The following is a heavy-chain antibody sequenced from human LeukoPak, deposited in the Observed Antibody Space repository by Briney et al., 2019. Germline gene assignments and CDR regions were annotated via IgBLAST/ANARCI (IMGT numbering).Heavy chain of an antibody. V-gene: IGHV3-43*02. CDR2: ISGDGGST. CDR3: AKDTGNYDLYLQH. J-gene: IGHJ1*01. Sequence: GGSLRLSCAASGFTSDDYAMHWVRQAPGKGLEWVSLISGDGGSTYYADSVKGRFTISRDKNSLYLQMNSLRTENTALYYCAKDTGNYDLYLQHWGQGTLVTVSS. CDR1: GFTSDDYA. D-gene: IGHD3-10*01.